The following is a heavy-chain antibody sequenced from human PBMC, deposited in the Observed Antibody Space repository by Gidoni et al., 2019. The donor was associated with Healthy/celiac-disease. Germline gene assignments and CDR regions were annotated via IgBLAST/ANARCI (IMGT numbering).Heavy chain of an antibody. CDR1: GFTFDDYA. Sequence: EVQLVESGGGLVQPGRSLRLSCAASGFTFDDYAMHWVRQAPGKGLEWVSGISWNSGSIGYADSVKGRFTISRDNAKNSLYLQMNSLRAEDTALYYCAKTRAGYSGSYYDYWGQGTLVTVSS. V-gene: IGHV3-9*01. CDR3: AKTRAGYSGSYYDY. CDR2: ISWNSGSI. D-gene: IGHD1-26*01. J-gene: IGHJ4*02.